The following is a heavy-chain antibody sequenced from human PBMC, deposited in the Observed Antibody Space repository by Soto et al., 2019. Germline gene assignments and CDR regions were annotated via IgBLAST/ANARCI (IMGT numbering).Heavy chain of an antibody. CDR1: GFTFSSYG. CDR2: ISYDGSNK. J-gene: IGHJ4*02. D-gene: IGHD2-15*01. CDR3: ATDQDIVVVVAAYDY. V-gene: IGHV3-30*03. Sequence: QVQLVESGGGVVQPGRSLRLSCAASGFTFSSYGMHWVRQAPGKGLEWVAVISYDGSNKYYADSVKGRFTISRDNSKNTMYLQMNSLRAEDTAVYYCATDQDIVVVVAAYDYWGQGTLVTVSS.